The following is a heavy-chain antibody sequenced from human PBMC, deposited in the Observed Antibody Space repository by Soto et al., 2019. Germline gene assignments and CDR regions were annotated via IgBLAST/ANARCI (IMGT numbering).Heavy chain of an antibody. V-gene: IGHV3-15*01. Sequence: EVQLVESGGGLVKPGGSLRLSCAASGFTFSNAWMSWVRQAPGKGLEWVGRIKSKTDGGTTDYAAPVKGRFTISRDDSKNTLYLQMNSLITEDTAVYYCTTDLGGYGDFFHYWGQGTLVTVSS. CDR3: TTDLGGYGDFFHY. J-gene: IGHJ4*02. D-gene: IGHD4-17*01. CDR1: GFTFSNAW. CDR2: IKSKTDGGTT.